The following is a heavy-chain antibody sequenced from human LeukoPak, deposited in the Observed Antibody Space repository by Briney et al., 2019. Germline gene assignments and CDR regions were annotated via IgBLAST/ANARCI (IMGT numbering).Heavy chain of an antibody. V-gene: IGHV3-48*03. CDR2: IGSSGSAI. CDR1: GFTLSSYE. J-gene: IGHJ4*02. D-gene: IGHD3-22*01. CDR3: AKGGYFYDSSDAY. Sequence: GGSLRLSCAASGFTLSSYEMNWVRQAPGKGLEWLSYIGSSGSAIYYADSVKGRFTISRDNAKNSLYLQMNSLRAEDTAVYYCAKGGYFYDSSDAYWGQGTLVTVSS.